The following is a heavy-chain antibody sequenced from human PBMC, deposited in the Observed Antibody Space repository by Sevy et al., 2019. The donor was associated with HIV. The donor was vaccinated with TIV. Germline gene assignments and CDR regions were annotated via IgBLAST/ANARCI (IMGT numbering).Heavy chain of an antibody. V-gene: IGHV1-18*01. J-gene: IGHJ4*02. CDR1: GYTFTSYG. CDR2: ISGYNGNT. Sequence: ASVKVSCKASGYTFTSYGISWVRQAPGQGLEWMGWISGYNGNTNYAQKLQGRVTMTTDTSTSTAYMELRSLRSDDTAVYYCARSPLWFGELLAGVDYWRQGTLVTVSS. CDR3: ARSPLWFGELLAGVDY. D-gene: IGHD3-10*01.